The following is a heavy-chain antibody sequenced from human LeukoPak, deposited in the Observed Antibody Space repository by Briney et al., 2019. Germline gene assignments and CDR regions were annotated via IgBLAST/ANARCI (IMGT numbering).Heavy chain of an antibody. CDR1: GDSVSSNSAA. V-gene: IGHV6-1*01. D-gene: IGHD6-13*01. Sequence: SQTLSLTCAISGDSVSSNSAAWNWIRQSPSRGLEWLGRTYYRSKWYNDYAVSVKGRITINPDTSKNQVSLQLNSVTPEDTAVYYCARDLSQLDPYYYYGMDVWGQGTTVTVSS. J-gene: IGHJ6*02. CDR2: TYYRSKWYN. CDR3: ARDLSQLDPYYYYGMDV.